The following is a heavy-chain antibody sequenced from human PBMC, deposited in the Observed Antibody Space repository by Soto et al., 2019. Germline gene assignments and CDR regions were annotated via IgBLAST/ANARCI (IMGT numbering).Heavy chain of an antibody. D-gene: IGHD2-15*01. J-gene: IGHJ4*02. V-gene: IGHV4-30-4*01. CDR1: GGSISSGNSY. CDR2: IYYSGST. CDR3: ARVAVFSGGSFYFSVDS. Sequence: QVQLQESGPGLVKPSQTLSLPCTVSGGSISSGNSYWSWIRQPHEKGLEWIGYIYYSGSTYYNPSLKRRVTISVDTSKDQFALELSSMTASDTAVYYWARVAVFSGGSFYFSVDSWGQGTLVTVSS.